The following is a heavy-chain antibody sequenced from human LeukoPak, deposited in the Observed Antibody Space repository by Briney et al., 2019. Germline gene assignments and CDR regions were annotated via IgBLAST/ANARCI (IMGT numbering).Heavy chain of an antibody. CDR2: ISSSSSTI. D-gene: IGHD3-3*01. CDR1: GFTFSSYS. V-gene: IGHV3-48*04. CDR3: ASAPSARPLPPASLRFLEWSREQSNYYGMDV. Sequence: GGSLRLSCAASGFTFSSYSMNWVRQAPGKGLEWVSYISSSSSTIYYADSVKGRFTISRDNAKNSLYLQMNSLRAEDTAVYYCASAPSARPLPPASLRFLEWSREQSNYYGMDVWGQGATVTVSS. J-gene: IGHJ6*02.